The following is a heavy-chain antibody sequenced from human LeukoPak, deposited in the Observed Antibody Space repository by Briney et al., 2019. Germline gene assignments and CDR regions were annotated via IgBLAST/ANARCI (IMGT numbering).Heavy chain of an antibody. CDR1: GFTFSSYS. CDR3: ARDISPQLVVDN. D-gene: IGHD6-6*01. CDR2: ISSSSYI. Sequence: GGSLRLSCAASGFTFSSYSMNWVRQAPGKGLEWVSSISSSSYIYYADSVKGRFTISRDNAKNSLYLQMNSLRAEDTAVYYCARDISPQLVVDNWGQGTLVTVSS. J-gene: IGHJ4*02. V-gene: IGHV3-21*04.